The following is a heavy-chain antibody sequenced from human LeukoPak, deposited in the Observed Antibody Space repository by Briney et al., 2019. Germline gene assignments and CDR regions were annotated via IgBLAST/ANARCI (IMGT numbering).Heavy chain of an antibody. J-gene: IGHJ6*03. CDR1: GGSIRSDY. CDR2: IYYSGST. CDR3: ARAQIAAAGTYYMDV. D-gene: IGHD6-13*01. Sequence: SETLSLTCIVSGGSIRSDYWSWIRQPPGKGLEWIGYIYYSGSTNYNPSLKSRVTISVDTSKNQFSLKLNSVTAADTAVYYCARAQIAAAGTYYMDVWGKGTTVTVSS. V-gene: IGHV4-59*01.